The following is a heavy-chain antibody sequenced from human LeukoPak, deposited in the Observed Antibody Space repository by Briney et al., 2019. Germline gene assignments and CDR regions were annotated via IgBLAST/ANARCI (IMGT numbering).Heavy chain of an antibody. V-gene: IGHV3-11*01. CDR3: ARGKGSSTWYDWFDP. D-gene: IGHD6-13*01. Sequence: GGSLRLSCAASGFTFSDYYMTWIRQAPGTGLEWVSYISNTGSSIYYADSVKGRFTISRDNAKNALYLQMNSLGADDTAVYYCARGKGSSTWYDWFDPWGQGTLVTVSS. J-gene: IGHJ5*02. CDR1: GFTFSDYY. CDR2: ISNTGSSI.